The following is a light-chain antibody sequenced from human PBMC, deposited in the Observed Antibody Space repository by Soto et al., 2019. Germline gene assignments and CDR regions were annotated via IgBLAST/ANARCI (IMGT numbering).Light chain of an antibody. CDR3: QQRSNWPWT. CDR2: GAS. Sequence: EMVVTQSPATLSVSPGERATLSCRASQDVSSNLAWYQQKPGQAPSLLIYGASTRATGTPARFSGSGSGTEFTLTISSLQSEDYAVYYCQQRSNWPWTFGQGTKVDIK. J-gene: IGKJ1*01. V-gene: IGKV3-15*01. CDR1: QDVSSN.